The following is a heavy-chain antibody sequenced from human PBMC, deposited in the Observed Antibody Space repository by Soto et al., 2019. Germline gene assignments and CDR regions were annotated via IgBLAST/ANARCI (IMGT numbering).Heavy chain of an antibody. J-gene: IGHJ4*02. Sequence: TRVNATQSLTLSCSFAGCSLSSTGVGVGWIRQPPGKALDGFALIYCNDHKRYRTSLKSRLTITKDTSKNQVILTVTNTEPVDTATYYCAHRPDDSGYFDYWGQGALVTASS. CDR2: IYCNDHK. CDR1: GCSLSSTGVG. D-gene: IGHD3-22*01. CDR3: AHRPDDSGYFDY. V-gene: IGHV2-5*01.